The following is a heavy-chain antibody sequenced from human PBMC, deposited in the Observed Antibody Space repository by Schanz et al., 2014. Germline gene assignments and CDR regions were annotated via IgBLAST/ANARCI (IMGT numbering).Heavy chain of an antibody. CDR2: TSTDGTKT. D-gene: IGHD3-16*01. V-gene: IGHV3-30*04. J-gene: IGHJ3*01. CDR3: TRDRGALINHNDALDL. Sequence: GEGVGSGGGVVQPGTSLRLSCAASGFTFRGHAMHWVRQAPGQGLEKVAVTSTDGTKTYYAASVRCRFPISRDNSKNTVYLQMNSLRSEDTAVYYCTRDRGALINHNDALDLWGQGTMVSVSS. CDR1: GFTFRGHA.